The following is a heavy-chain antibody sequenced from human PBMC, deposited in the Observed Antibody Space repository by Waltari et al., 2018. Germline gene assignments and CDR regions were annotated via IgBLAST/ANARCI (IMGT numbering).Heavy chain of an antibody. J-gene: IGHJ4*02. CDR3: AREASGWTPHFDY. D-gene: IGHD6-19*01. CDR2: RWYDGSNK. V-gene: IGHV3-33*01. Sequence: QVQLVESGGGVVQPGRSLRLSCAASGFTFSSYGMHWVRQAPGKGLEWVAVRWYDGSNKYYADSVKGRFTISRDNSKNTLYLQMNSLRAEDTAVYYCAREASGWTPHFDYWGQGTLVTVSS. CDR1: GFTFSSYG.